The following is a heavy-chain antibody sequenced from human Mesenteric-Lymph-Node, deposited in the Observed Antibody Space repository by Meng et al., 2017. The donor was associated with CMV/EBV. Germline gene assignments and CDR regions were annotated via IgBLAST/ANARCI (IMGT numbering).Heavy chain of an antibody. V-gene: IGHV4-34*01. CDR2: INHSGST. D-gene: IGHD3-10*01. CDR3: AVRGTYWYFDL. CDR1: GGSFSGYD. J-gene: IGHJ2*01. Sequence: LTCAVYGGSFSGYDWSWIRQPPGKGLEWIGEINHSGSTNYNPSLKSRVTISVDTSKDQFSLKLSSVTAADTAVYYCAVRGTYWYFDLWGRGTLVTVSS.